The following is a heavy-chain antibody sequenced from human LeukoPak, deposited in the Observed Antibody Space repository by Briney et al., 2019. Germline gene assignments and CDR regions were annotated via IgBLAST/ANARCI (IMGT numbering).Heavy chain of an antibody. CDR3: ARAFGYYCTNCVCYHFDY. J-gene: IGHJ4*02. V-gene: IGHV4-34*01. Sequence: SETLSLTCAVYGGSFSGYYWSWIRQPPGKGLEWIGEINHSGSTNYNPSLKSRVTISVDTSKNQFSLKLSSVTAADTAVYYCARAFGYYCTNCVCYHFDYWGQGTLVTVSS. CDR1: GGSFSGYY. D-gene: IGHD2-8*01. CDR2: INHSGST.